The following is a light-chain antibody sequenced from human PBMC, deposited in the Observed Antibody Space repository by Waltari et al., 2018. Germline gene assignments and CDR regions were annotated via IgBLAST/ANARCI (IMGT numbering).Light chain of an antibody. CDR2: DAT. CDR3: RQYDNLAS. J-gene: IGKJ4*01. V-gene: IGKV1-33*01. CDR1: QAISNH. Sequence: DIQMTQSPSSLSASVGDRVTITCQASQAISNHLNWYQHKPGKAPELLIFDATNLETGVPSRFRGSGARTDVTLTIPTLQPEEFVTYYCRQYDNLASFGGGTKVEIK.